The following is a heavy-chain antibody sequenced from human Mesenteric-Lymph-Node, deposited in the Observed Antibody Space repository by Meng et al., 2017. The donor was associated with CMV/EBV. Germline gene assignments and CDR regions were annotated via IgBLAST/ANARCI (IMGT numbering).Heavy chain of an antibody. CDR2: IYYTGGT. D-gene: IGHD6-19*01. CDR3: ARESGWYGFDY. J-gene: IGHJ4*02. CDR1: GGSISGYY. Sequence: GSLRLSCTVSGGSISGYYWSWIRQPPGRGLEWVGYIYYTGGTNYNPSLESRATISLDRTKSQFSLRMRSVTAADTAVYYCARESGWYGFDYWGQGTLVTVSS. V-gene: IGHV4-59*01.